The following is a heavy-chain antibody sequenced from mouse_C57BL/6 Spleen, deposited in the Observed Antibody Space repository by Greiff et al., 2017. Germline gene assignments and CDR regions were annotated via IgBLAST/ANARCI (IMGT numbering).Heavy chain of an antibody. V-gene: IGHV1-80*01. CDR2: IYPGDGDT. Sequence: QVQLKQSGAELVKPGASVKISCKASGYAFSSYWMNWVKQRPGKGLEWIGQIYPGDGDTNYNGKFKGKATLTADKSSSTAYMQLSSLTSEDSAVXFCARSGNYGSSPYYYAMDYWGQGTSVTVSS. CDR3: ARSGNYGSSPYYYAMDY. D-gene: IGHD1-1*01. J-gene: IGHJ4*01. CDR1: GYAFSSYW.